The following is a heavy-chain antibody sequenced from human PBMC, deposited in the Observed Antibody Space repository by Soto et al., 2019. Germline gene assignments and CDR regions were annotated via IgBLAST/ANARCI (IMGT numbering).Heavy chain of an antibody. J-gene: IGHJ5*02. CDR1: GGTFSSYA. D-gene: IGHD3-9*01. V-gene: IGHV1-69*13. Sequence: GASVKVSCKASGGTFSSYAISWVRQAPGQGLEWMGGIIPIFGTANYAQKFQGRVTITADESTSTAYMELSSLRSEDTAVYYCAKSLKLRYFDWLGDNWFDPWGQGTLVTVSS. CDR2: IIPIFGTA. CDR3: AKSLKLRYFDWLGDNWFDP.